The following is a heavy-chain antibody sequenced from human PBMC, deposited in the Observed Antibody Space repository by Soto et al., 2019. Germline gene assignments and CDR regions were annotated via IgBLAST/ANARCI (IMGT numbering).Heavy chain of an antibody. CDR3: ARDIIHDSSGAFDY. CDR2: IWFDGNNK. CDR1: VFTFSAHG. Sequence: GWSLRLSCASSVFTFSAHGMHWVRQAPGKGLEWVAVIWFDGNNKYYADSVKGRFTISRDNSKNTVNLQMNSLRAEDTAVYYCARDIIHDSSGAFDYWGQGTQVTVSS. J-gene: IGHJ4*02. V-gene: IGHV3-33*01. D-gene: IGHD3-22*01.